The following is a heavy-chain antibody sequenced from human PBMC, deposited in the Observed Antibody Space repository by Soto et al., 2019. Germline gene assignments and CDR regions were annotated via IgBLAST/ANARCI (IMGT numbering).Heavy chain of an antibody. CDR3: ARDFTDYYDSSGYYYYYYGMDV. CDR2: IYYSGST. V-gene: IGHV4-59*01. CDR1: GGSISSYY. D-gene: IGHD3-22*01. Sequence: SETLSLTCTVSGGSISSYYWSWIRQPPGKGLEWIGYIYYSGSTNYNPSLKSRVTISVDTSKNQFSLKLSSVAAADTAVYYCARDFTDYYDSSGYYYYYYGMDVWGQGTTVTVSS. J-gene: IGHJ6*02.